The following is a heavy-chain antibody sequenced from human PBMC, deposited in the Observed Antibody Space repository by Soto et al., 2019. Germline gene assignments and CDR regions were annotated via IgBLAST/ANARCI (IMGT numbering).Heavy chain of an antibody. CDR2: IYPGDSDT. D-gene: IGHD2-15*01. Sequence: GESLKISCKGSGYSFTSYWIGWVRQMPGKGLEWMGIIYPGDSDTRYSPSFQGQVTISADKSISTAYLQWSSLKASDTAMYYWAKPVFQTSYSGRDVGAKGPTVPVSP. J-gene: IGHJ6*04. CDR3: AKPVFQTSYSGRDV. CDR1: GYSFTSYW. V-gene: IGHV5-51*01.